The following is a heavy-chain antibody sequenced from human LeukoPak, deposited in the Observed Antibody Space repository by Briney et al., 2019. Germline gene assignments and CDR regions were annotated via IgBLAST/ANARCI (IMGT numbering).Heavy chain of an antibody. V-gene: IGHV3-48*03. CDR2: ISSSGSTI. J-gene: IGHJ4*02. D-gene: IGHD4-17*01. CDR1: GFTFSSYE. CDR3: ARDKPGDYAIDY. Sequence: GGSLRLSCAASGFTFSSYEMNWVRQAPGKGLEWVSYISSSGSTIYYADSVKGRFTISRDNAKNSLYLQMNSLRAEDTALYYCARDKPGDYAIDYWGQGTLVTVSS.